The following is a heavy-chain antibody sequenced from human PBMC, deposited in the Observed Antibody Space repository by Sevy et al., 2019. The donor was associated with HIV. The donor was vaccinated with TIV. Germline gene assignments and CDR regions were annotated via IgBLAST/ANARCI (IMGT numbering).Heavy chain of an antibody. CDR3: ARVPNKGGLDYYFGMDA. Sequence: GEFLKISCKASGYSFTNYWVAWVRQMPGKGLEWVGTIYPGDSDTRYSQSFQGQVTISVDKSISSANLQWRSLKASDSAIYYCARVPNKGGLDYYFGMDAWGQGTTVTVSS. V-gene: IGHV5-51*01. J-gene: IGHJ6*02. CDR1: GYSFTNYW. D-gene: IGHD2-2*01. CDR2: IYPGDSDT.